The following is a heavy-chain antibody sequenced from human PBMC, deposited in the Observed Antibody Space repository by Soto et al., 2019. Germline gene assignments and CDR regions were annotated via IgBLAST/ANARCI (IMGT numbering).Heavy chain of an antibody. V-gene: IGHV1-46*01. J-gene: IGHJ5*02. D-gene: IGHD3-22*01. CDR1: GYTFTSYY. CDR3: AAEYAHSSAPSRFDP. CDR2: INPSGGRT. Sequence: GASVKVSCRASGYTFTSYYMHWVRQAPGQGLEWMGIINPSGGRTSYAQKFQGRVTMTRDTSTSTAYMELRSLRSEDTAVYYCAAEYAHSSAPSRFDPWGQGTLVTVSS.